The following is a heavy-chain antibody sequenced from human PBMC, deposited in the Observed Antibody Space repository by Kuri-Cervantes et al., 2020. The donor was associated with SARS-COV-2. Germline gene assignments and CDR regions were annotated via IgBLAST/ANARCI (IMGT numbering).Heavy chain of an antibody. CDR2: IKSKTDGGTT. Sequence: GESLKISCAASGFTFSSYAMHWVRQAPGKGLESVGRIKSKTDGGTTDYAAPVKGRFTISRDDSKNTLYLQMNSLKTEDTAVYYCCGSYTNWFDPWGQGTLVTVSS. CDR3: CGSYTNWFDP. J-gene: IGHJ5*02. CDR1: GFTFSSYA. D-gene: IGHD1-26*01. V-gene: IGHV3-15*01.